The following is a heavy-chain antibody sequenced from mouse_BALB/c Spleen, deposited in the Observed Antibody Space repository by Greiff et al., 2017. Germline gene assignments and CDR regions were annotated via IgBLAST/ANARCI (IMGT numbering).Heavy chain of an antibody. Sequence: EVKVVESGGGLVQPGGSLKLSCAASGFTFSSYTMSWVRQTPEKRLEWVAYISNGGGSTYYPDTVKGRFTISRDNAKNTLYLQMSSLKSEDTAMYYCAIYYRSLFDYWGQGTTLTVSS. V-gene: IGHV5-12-2*01. J-gene: IGHJ2*01. CDR2: ISNGGGST. CDR3: AIYYRSLFDY. D-gene: IGHD2-14*01. CDR1: GFTFSSYT.